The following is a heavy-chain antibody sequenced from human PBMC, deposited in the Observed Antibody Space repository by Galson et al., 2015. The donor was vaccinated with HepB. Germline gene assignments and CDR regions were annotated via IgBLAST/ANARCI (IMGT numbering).Heavy chain of an antibody. Sequence: SLRLSCAASGFTFSDYYMSWIRRAPGKGLEWVSYISSSSSYTNYADSVKGRFTISRDNAKNSLYLQMNSLRAEDTAVYYCARVRYYYDSSGYYYPDYWGQGTLVTVSS. CDR2: ISSSSSYT. CDR1: GFTFSDYY. D-gene: IGHD3-22*01. V-gene: IGHV3-11*06. CDR3: ARVRYYYDSSGYYYPDY. J-gene: IGHJ4*02.